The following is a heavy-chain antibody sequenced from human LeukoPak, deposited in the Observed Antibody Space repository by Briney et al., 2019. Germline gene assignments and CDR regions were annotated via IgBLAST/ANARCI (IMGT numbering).Heavy chain of an antibody. D-gene: IGHD3-10*01. Sequence: GGSLRLSCAASGFTFSSYEMNWVRQAPGKGLEWVSYISSSGSTIYYADSVKGRFTISRDNAKNSLYLQMNSLRAEDTAVYYCARDTYYYGSGSYYVFDYWGQGILVTVSS. J-gene: IGHJ4*02. CDR1: GFTFSSYE. V-gene: IGHV3-48*03. CDR3: ARDTYYYGSGSYYVFDY. CDR2: ISSSGSTI.